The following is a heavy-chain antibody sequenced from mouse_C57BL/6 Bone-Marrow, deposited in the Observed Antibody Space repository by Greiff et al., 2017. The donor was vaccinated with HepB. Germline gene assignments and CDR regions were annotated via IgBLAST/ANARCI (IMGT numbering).Heavy chain of an antibody. V-gene: IGHV2-2*01. CDR3: ARNGFYYYGRGWYFDV. D-gene: IGHD1-1*01. CDR2: IWSGGST. Sequence: QVQLKESGPGLVQPSQRLSITCTVSGFSLTSYGVHWVRQSPGKGLEWLGVIWSGGSTDYNAAFISRLSISKDNSKSQVFFKMNSLQADDTAIYYCARNGFYYYGRGWYFDVWGTGTTVTVSS. CDR1: GFSLTSYG. J-gene: IGHJ1*03.